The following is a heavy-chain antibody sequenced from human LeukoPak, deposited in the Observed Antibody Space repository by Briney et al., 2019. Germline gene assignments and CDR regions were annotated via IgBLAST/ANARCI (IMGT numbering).Heavy chain of an antibody. CDR3: ARGGYGEYVQAFDI. CDR1: GFTVSTNY. Sequence: PGGSLRLSFAASGFTVSTNYISWGRQAPGKALEGVSVIYSGDSTYYADSVKGRFSLSRDNSKNTVYLQMNSLRAEDAAVYYCARGGYGEYVQAFDIWGQGTMVTVSS. J-gene: IGHJ3*02. V-gene: IGHV3-53*01. CDR2: IYSGDST. D-gene: IGHD4-17*01.